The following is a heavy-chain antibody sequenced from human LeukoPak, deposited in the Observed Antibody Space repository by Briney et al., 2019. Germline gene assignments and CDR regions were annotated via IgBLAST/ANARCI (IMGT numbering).Heavy chain of an antibody. CDR2: ISSSGSTI. CDR3: ARSLGSGYYDSSGYYGIDY. J-gene: IGHJ4*02. Sequence: KPGGSLRLSCAASGFTFSDYYMSWIRQAPGKGLEWVSYISSSGSTIYYADSVKGRFTISRDNAKNSLYLQMNSLRAEDTAVYYCARSLGSGYYDSSGYYGIDYWGQGTLVTVSS. D-gene: IGHD3-22*01. V-gene: IGHV3-11*01. CDR1: GFTFSDYY.